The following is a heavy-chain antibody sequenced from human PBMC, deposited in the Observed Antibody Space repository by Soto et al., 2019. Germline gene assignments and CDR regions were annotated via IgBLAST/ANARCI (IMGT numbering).Heavy chain of an antibody. V-gene: IGHV3-72*01. CDR1: GFTFSDHY. J-gene: IGHJ4*02. CDR2: TKHKAESYTT. Sequence: EVQLVESGGGLVQPGGSLRLSCAVSGFTFSDHYMDWVRQVPGKGLEWVGRTKHKAESYTTEYAASVKGRFIISRDDSWNSLYLHMNGLKAEDTAVYYCARRGGPYDPIDWWGQGTLVTVSS. D-gene: IGHD3-16*01. CDR3: ARRGGPYDPIDW.